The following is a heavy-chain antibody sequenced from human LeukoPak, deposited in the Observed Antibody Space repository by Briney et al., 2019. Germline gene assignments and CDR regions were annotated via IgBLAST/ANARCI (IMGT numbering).Heavy chain of an antibody. CDR2: INHSGST. D-gene: IGHD3-10*01. CDR1: GGSFSGYY. V-gene: IGHV4-34*01. J-gene: IGHJ5*02. CDR3: ARYGSGSSLFNWFDP. Sequence: SETLSLTCAVYGGSFSGYYWSWIRQPPGKGLEWIGEINHSGSTYYNPSLKSRVTISVDRSKNQFSLKLSSVTAADTAVYYCARYGSGSSLFNWFDPWGQGTLVTVSS.